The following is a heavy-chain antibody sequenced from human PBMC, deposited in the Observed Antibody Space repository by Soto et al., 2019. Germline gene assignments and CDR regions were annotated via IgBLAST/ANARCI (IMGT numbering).Heavy chain of an antibody. CDR1: GYSFTSYW. D-gene: IGHD5-12*01. CDR2: IDPSDSYT. V-gene: IGHV5-10-1*01. J-gene: IGHJ6*02. CDR3: ARLAMATRTGYYGMDV. Sequence: EVQLVQSGAEVKKPGESLRISCKGSGYSFTSYWISWVRQMPGKGLEWMGRIDPSDSYTNYSPSFQGHVTISADKSINTAYLQWSSLKASDTAMYYCARLAMATRTGYYGMDVWGQGTTVTVSS.